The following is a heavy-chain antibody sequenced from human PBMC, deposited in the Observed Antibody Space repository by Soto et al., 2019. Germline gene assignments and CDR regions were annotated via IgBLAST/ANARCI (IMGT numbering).Heavy chain of an antibody. CDR3: AKDWRAAAGYCFDN. J-gene: IGHJ4*02. D-gene: IGHD6-25*01. CDR1: GFTFSTYA. CDR2: MSASGHTT. Sequence: GGSLRLSCAASGFTFSTYAMNWVRPAPGKGLEWVSAMSASGHTTDYADLVTGRFTISRDNAKSTLSLQMNSLRAEDTAVYYCAKDWRAAAGYCFDNWGQGTLVTVSS. V-gene: IGHV3-23*01.